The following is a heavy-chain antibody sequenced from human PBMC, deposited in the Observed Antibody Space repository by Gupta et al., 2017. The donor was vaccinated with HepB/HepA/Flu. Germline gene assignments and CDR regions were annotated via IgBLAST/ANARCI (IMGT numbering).Heavy chain of an antibody. CDR1: GFTFGSYA. J-gene: IGHJ4*02. Sequence: GQLLESGGGLVLPGGSLRLSCALSGFTFGSYAMSWVRQAPGKGLEWVLGISGIGGSTYYADSEKGRLTISRDNSKSTLYLQMNSVRAEDTAVYYCAKDRPWLVWGQGTLVTGSS. D-gene: IGHD6-19*01. CDR2: ISGIGGST. CDR3: AKDRPWLV. V-gene: IGHV3-23*01.